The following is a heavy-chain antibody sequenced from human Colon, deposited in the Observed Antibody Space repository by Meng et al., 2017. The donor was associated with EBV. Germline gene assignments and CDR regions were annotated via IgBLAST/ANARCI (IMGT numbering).Heavy chain of an antibody. V-gene: IGHV7-4-1*02. Sequence: VPIGSELKKPGAGVKVSCKASGYTFTRDPMNWVRQAPGQGLEWMGWISTNTGNPTYAQGFTGRFVFSVDTSVSTAYLQISSLKAEDTAVYYCGTLKYTSGFYGPTYWGQGALVTVSS. D-gene: IGHD6-19*01. CDR3: GTLKYTSGFYGPTY. CDR1: GYTFTRDP. CDR2: ISTNTGNP. J-gene: IGHJ4*02.